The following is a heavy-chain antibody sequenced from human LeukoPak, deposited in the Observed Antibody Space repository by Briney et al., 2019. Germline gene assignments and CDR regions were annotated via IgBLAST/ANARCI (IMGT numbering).Heavy chain of an antibody. CDR2: IDPSDSYT. D-gene: IGHD2-15*01. CDR1: GYGFTSYW. J-gene: IGHJ4*02. V-gene: IGHV5-10-1*01. Sequence: GESLRISSKGSGYGFTSYWISWVRPMPGKGREWMGRIDPSDSYTNYSPSFQGHVTISADKSISTAYLQWSSLKASDTAMYYCAGQGSLGYCSGGSCSRSDYWGQGTLVTVSS. CDR3: AGQGSLGYCSGGSCSRSDY.